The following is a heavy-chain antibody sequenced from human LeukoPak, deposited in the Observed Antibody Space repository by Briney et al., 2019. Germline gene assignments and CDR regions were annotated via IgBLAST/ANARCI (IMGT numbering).Heavy chain of an antibody. Sequence: SETLSLTCAVYGGSFSGYYWSWIRQPPGKGLEWIGEINHSGSTNYNPSLKSRVTISVDTSKNQFSLKLSSVTAADTAVCYCARGGEWQQLVAPGYYGMDVWGQGTTVTVSS. CDR1: GGSFSGYY. CDR3: ARGGEWQQLVAPGYYGMDV. V-gene: IGHV4-34*01. J-gene: IGHJ6*02. D-gene: IGHD6-13*01. CDR2: INHSGST.